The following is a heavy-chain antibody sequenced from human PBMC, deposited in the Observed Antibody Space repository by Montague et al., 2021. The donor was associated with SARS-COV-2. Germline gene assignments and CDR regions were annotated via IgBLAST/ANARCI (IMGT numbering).Heavy chain of an antibody. J-gene: IGHJ4*02. D-gene: IGHD3-10*01. CDR3: TRAVWGVQDY. CDR1: GDSVAEHRRS. Sequence: CAISGDSVAEHRRSSEENTHSPQRALEFVCRPHYKNKWSNEYALSVKSRITITPDTSKNQLSLQLTSVTPEDTAVYYCTRAVWGVQDYWGQGSLVTVSS. V-gene: IGHV6-1*01. CDR2: PHYKNKWSN.